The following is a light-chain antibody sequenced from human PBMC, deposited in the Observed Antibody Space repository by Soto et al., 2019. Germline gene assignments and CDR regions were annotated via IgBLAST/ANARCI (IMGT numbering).Light chain of an antibody. Sequence: DIVMTQSPLSLPVTPGEPASISCRSSQSLLHSNGYNYLDWYLQKPGQSPQLLSYLGSNRASGVTDRISGSGSGIDVTLKISRVEAEDVGVYYCMQALQTPWTFGQGTKVEIK. CDR2: LGS. V-gene: IGKV2-28*01. CDR1: QSLLHSNGYNY. CDR3: MQALQTPWT. J-gene: IGKJ1*01.